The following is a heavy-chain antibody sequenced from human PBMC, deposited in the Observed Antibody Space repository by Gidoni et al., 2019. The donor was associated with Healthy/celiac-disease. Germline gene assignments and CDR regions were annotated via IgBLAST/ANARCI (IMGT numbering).Heavy chain of an antibody. CDR1: GFTFSSYW. D-gene: IGHD1-7*01. V-gene: IGHV3-74*01. J-gene: IGHJ6*02. Sequence: EVQLVESGGGLFQPGGSLRLSCAASGFTFSSYWIHWVRQAPGKGLVWVSRLNSDGSSTSYADSVKGRFTISRDNAKKTLYLQMNSLRAEDTAVYYCARDRITGTTSGMDVWGQGTTVTVSS. CDR2: LNSDGSST. CDR3: ARDRITGTTSGMDV.